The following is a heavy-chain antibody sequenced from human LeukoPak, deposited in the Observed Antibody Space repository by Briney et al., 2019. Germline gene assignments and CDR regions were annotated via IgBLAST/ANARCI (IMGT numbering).Heavy chain of an antibody. Sequence: GGSLRLSCAASGFTFDDYAMHWVRQAPGKGLEWVSGISWNSGSIGYADSVKGRFTISRDNAKNTLYLQMNSLRAEDTAVYYCARDYYDSSGYYYYGYWGQGTLVTVSS. V-gene: IGHV3-9*01. CDR1: GFTFDDYA. CDR2: ISWNSGSI. CDR3: ARDYYDSSGYYYYGY. D-gene: IGHD3-22*01. J-gene: IGHJ4*02.